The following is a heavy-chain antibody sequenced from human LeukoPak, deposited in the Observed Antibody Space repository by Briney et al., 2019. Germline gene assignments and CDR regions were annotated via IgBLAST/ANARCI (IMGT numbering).Heavy chain of an antibody. V-gene: IGHV1-18*01. Sequence: ASVKVSCKASGYTLTSYGISWVRQAPGQGLEWMGWISAYNGNTNYAQKLQGRVTMTTDTSTSTAYMELRSLRSDDTAVYYCARGVPPYLGYCSSTSCFQFDPWGQGTLVTVSS. CDR1: GYTLTSYG. D-gene: IGHD2-2*01. CDR3: ARGVPPYLGYCSSTSCFQFDP. CDR2: ISAYNGNT. J-gene: IGHJ5*02.